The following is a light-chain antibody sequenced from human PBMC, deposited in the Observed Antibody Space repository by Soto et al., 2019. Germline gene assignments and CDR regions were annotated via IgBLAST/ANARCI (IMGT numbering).Light chain of an antibody. CDR3: CSYAGSYTVV. J-gene: IGLJ2*01. CDR1: SSDAGGYNY. CDR2: DVS. V-gene: IGLV2-11*01. Sequence: QSALTQPRSVSGSPGQSVTISCTGTSSDAGGYNYVSWYQQHPGKAPKLMIYDVSKRPSGVPDRFSGSKPGNTASLTISGLQAEDEADYYCCSYAGSYTVVFGGGTKLTVL.